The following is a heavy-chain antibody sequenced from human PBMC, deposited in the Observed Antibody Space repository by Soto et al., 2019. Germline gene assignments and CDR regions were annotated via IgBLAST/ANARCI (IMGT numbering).Heavy chain of an antibody. CDR3: ARDRGGYCRGGSCSEAWFDP. Sequence: QVQLVQSGAEEKRPGASVKISCKASGYTFSSYPIHWVRQAPGHRLEWMGWINSGNGYTKYSQKFQARVSITRDTSASTAYMQLSSLRSEDTAVYYGARDRGGYCRGGSCSEAWFDPWGQGTLVTVSS. V-gene: IGHV1-3*05. CDR1: GYTFSSYP. CDR2: INSGNGYT. D-gene: IGHD2-15*01. J-gene: IGHJ5*02.